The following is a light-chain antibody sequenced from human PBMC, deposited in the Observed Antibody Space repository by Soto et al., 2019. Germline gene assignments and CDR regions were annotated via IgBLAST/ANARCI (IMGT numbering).Light chain of an antibody. CDR1: SSNIGCNT. CDR2: QDN. J-gene: IGLJ3*02. V-gene: IGLV1-44*01. CDR3: AAWTDSHKSTV. Sequence: QSVLTQPPSTSGTPGQRVTISCAGTSSNIGCNTVNWYQQYPGTAPKLLIYQDNPRPSGVPDRFSGSKSGNSASLAITGLQAEDEADYHCAAWTDSHKSTVFGAGTKVTVL.